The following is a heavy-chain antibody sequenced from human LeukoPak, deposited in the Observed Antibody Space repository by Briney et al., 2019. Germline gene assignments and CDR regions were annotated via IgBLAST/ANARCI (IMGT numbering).Heavy chain of an antibody. D-gene: IGHD1-1*01. CDR1: GGSISSYY. Sequence: SETLSLTCTVSGGSISSYYWSWIRQPPGKGLEWIGYIYYSGSTNYNPSLKSRVTMSLDTSKNQISLKLSSVTAADTAVYYCARGGYYNWFDPWGQGTLVTVSS. CDR3: ARGGYYNWFDP. CDR2: IYYSGST. J-gene: IGHJ5*02. V-gene: IGHV4-59*01.